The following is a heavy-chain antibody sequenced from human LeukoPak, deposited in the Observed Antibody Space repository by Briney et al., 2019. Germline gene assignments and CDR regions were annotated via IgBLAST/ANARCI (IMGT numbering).Heavy chain of an antibody. Sequence: GGSLRLSCAASGFTFSSYAISWVRQAPGKGLGWVSGISGSTGSTYYVDSVKGRFTISRDNSKNTLYLQMNSLRAEDTAVYYCAKQKGVSWYSEEDYWGQGTLVTVSS. V-gene: IGHV3-23*01. CDR2: ISGSTGST. CDR3: AKQKGVSWYSEEDY. CDR1: GFTFSSYA. D-gene: IGHD2-15*01. J-gene: IGHJ4*02.